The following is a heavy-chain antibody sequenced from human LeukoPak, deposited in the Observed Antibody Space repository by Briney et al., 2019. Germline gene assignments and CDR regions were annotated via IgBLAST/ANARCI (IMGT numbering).Heavy chain of an antibody. CDR1: GFTFSSYW. J-gene: IGHJ6*02. D-gene: IGHD2-15*01. CDR2: VKQDGSEK. V-gene: IGHV3-7*03. Sequence: GGSLRLSCSASGFTFSSYWMSWVRQAPGKGLEWVANVKQDGSEKYYVDSVKGRFTISRDNRKNLLHLQMNSLRLDDSAVYYCVKDLGSAITSALALDVWGQGTTVTVSS. CDR3: VKDLGSAITSALALDV.